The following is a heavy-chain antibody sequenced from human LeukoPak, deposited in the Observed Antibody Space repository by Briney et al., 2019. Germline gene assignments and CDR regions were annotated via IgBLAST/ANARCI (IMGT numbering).Heavy chain of an antibody. V-gene: IGHV3-30*02. CDR2: IRYDGGNK. CDR3: AIVGYNPGYYYYYMDV. J-gene: IGHJ6*03. Sequence: GGSLRLSCAASGFTFSSYGMHWVRQAPGKGLEWVAFIRYDGGNKYYADSVKGRFTISRDNSKNTLYLQMNSLRAEDTAVYYCAIVGYNPGYYYYYMDVWGKGTTVTVSS. D-gene: IGHD5-24*01. CDR1: GFTFSSYG.